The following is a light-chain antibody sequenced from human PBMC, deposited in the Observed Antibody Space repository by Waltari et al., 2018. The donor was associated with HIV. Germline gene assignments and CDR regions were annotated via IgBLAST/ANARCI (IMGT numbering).Light chain of an antibody. V-gene: IGLV3-21*02. CDR1: NIGSKT. Sequence: SYVLTQPPSVSVAPGQTAMITCGGNNIGSKTVHWYQQKPGQAPILVIYDDADRPSGIPERLSGSNYGNTATLTISRVEAGDEADYFCQVWDGNSDHQVFGGGTKLTVL. J-gene: IGLJ3*02. CDR3: QVWDGNSDHQV. CDR2: DDA.